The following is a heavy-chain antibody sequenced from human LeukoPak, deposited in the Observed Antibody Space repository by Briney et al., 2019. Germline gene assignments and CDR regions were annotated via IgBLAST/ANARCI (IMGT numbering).Heavy chain of an antibody. V-gene: IGHV3-33*01. CDR1: GFTFSSYG. D-gene: IGHD6-19*01. Sequence: PGGSLRLSCAASGFTFSSYGMHWVRQAPGKGLEWVAVIWYDGSNKYYADSVKGRFTISRDNSKNTLYLQMNSLRAEDTAVYYCARVSTVTNTVAGLFDYWGQGTLVTVSS. CDR2: IWYDGSNK. J-gene: IGHJ4*02. CDR3: ARVSTVTNTVAGLFDY.